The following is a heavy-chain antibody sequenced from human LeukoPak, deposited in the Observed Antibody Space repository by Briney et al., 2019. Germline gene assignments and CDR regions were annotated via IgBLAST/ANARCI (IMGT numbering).Heavy chain of an antibody. CDR3: ARESWDIEVYNWFDP. CDR2: TYYRSKWYN. CDR1: GDSVSSNSAA. V-gene: IGHV6-1*01. Sequence: SQTLSLTCAISGDSVSSNSAAWNWNRQSPSRGLEWLGRTYYRSKWYNDYAVSVKSRIAINPDTSKNQFSLQLNSVTPEDTAVYYCARESWDIEVYNWFDPWGQGTLVTVSS. J-gene: IGHJ5*02. D-gene: IGHD2-21*01.